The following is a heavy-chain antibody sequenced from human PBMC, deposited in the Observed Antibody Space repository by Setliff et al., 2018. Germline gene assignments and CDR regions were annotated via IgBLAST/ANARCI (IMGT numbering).Heavy chain of an antibody. D-gene: IGHD7-27*01. Sequence: GGSLRLSCAASGFTFGDFAMTWVRQAPGKGLEWVSGIGGRGISTYYADSVKGRFTISRDNVKNSLFLQMNSLRAEDTAVYYCVRDLHWGFDYWGLGTLVTVSS. CDR3: VRDLHWGFDY. J-gene: IGHJ4*02. CDR2: IGGRGIST. CDR1: GFTFGDFA. V-gene: IGHV3-23*01.